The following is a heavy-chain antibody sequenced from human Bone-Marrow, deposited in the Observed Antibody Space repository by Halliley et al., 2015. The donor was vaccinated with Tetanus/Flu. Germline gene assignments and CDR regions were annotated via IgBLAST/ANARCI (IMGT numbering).Heavy chain of an antibody. CDR2: THHSGPT. V-gene: IGHV4-4*02. J-gene: IGHJ6*02. Sequence: GVVCVGKTHHSGPTNYSPPPKSRVTMSVDKSKNKFSLKMSSVTAADTAAYYCASFNYSVYALDVWGQGTTVTVSS. CDR3: ASFNYSVYALDV.